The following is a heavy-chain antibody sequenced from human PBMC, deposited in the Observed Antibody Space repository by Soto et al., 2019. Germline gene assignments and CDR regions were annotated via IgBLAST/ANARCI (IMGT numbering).Heavy chain of an antibody. J-gene: IGHJ5*02. CDR1: GYTFTSYG. CDR3: ARDFLAVARPAGANWFDP. Sequence: QVQLVQSGAEVKKPGASVKVSCKASGYTFTSYGISWVRQAPGQGLEWMGWISAYNGNTNYAQKLQGRVTMTTDTSTSTAYIELRSLRSDDTAVYYCARDFLAVARPAGANWFDPWGQGTLVTVSS. CDR2: ISAYNGNT. V-gene: IGHV1-18*04. D-gene: IGHD6-19*01.